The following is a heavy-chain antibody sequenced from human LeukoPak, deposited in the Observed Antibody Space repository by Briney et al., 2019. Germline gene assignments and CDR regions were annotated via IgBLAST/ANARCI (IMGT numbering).Heavy chain of an antibody. V-gene: IGHV3-53*01. J-gene: IGHJ6*02. D-gene: IGHD3-10*01. CDR3: AKDISPLGVGVRGVEGLDV. Sequence: GGSLRLSCAASGFTVSSNYMSWVRQAPGKGLEWVSVIYSGGSTYYADSVKGRFTISRDNSKNTLYLQMNSLRAEDTAVYYCAKDISPLGVGVRGVEGLDVWGQGTTVTVSS. CDR1: GFTVSSNY. CDR2: IYSGGST.